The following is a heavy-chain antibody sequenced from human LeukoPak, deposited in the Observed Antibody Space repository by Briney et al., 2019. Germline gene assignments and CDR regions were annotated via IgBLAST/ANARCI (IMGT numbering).Heavy chain of an antibody. D-gene: IGHD3-3*01. CDR1: GFTFSSYW. CDR3: AREDYDFWSGYFRFRGATRFDS. V-gene: IGHV3-7*01. CDR2: IKLDGSEK. Sequence: GGSLRLSCAASGFTFSSYWMSWVRQAPGKGLEWVANIKLDGSEKYYVDSVKGRFTISRDNAKNSLYLQMNSLRAEDTAVYYCAREDYDFWSGYFRFRGATRFDSWGQGTLVTVSS. J-gene: IGHJ5*01.